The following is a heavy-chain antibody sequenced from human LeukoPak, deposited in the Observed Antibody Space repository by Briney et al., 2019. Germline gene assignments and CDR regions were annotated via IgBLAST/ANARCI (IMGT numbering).Heavy chain of an antibody. Sequence: PGGSLRLSCAASGFTFSSYSMNWVRQAPGKGLEWVSSISSSSSYIYYADSVKGRFTISRDNAKNSLYLQMNSLRAEDTAVYYCARDQGGGSDAFDIWGQGTMVTVSS. CDR2: ISSSSSYI. D-gene: IGHD1-26*01. J-gene: IGHJ3*02. V-gene: IGHV3-21*01. CDR1: GFTFSSYS. CDR3: ARDQGGGSDAFDI.